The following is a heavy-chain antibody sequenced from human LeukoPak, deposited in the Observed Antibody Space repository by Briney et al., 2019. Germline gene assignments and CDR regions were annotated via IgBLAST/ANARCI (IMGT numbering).Heavy chain of an antibody. CDR3: ARGEYSSSLYYFDY. D-gene: IGHD6-6*01. CDR1: GYTFTGYY. CDR2: INPNSGGT. V-gene: IGHV1-2*06. Sequence: ASVKVSCKASGYTFTGYYMHWVRQAPGQGLEWMGRINPNSGGTNYAQEFQGRVTMTRDTSISTAYMELSRLRSDDTAVYYCARGEYSSSLYYFDYWGQGTLVTVSS. J-gene: IGHJ4*02.